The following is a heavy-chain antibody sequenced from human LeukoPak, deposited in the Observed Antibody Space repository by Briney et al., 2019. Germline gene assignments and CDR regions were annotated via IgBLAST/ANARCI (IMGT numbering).Heavy chain of an antibody. D-gene: IGHD6-13*01. J-gene: IGHJ4*02. CDR2: ISSSSSTI. V-gene: IGHV3-48*01. Sequence: GGSLRLSCAASGFTFSSYSMNWVRQAPGKGLEWVSYISSSSSTIYYADSVKGRFTISRDNAKNSLYLQMNSLRAEDTAVYYCARGEPGIAAAGPTSYYFDYWGQGTLVTVSS. CDR1: GFTFSSYS. CDR3: ARGEPGIAAAGPTSYYFDY.